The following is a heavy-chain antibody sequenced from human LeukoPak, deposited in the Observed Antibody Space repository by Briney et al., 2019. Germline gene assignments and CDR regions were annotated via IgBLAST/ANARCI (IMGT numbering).Heavy chain of an antibody. Sequence: GGSLRLSCVASGFAFSQFPVHWVRQAPGKGLEWVANIKQDGTEKYYVDSVKGRFTISRDNAKNSLYLQMNSLRAEDTAVYYCARAQADWYFDYWGQGTLVTVSS. CDR3: ARAQADWYFDY. CDR1: GFAFSQFP. J-gene: IGHJ4*02. CDR2: IKQDGTEK. D-gene: IGHD2-21*01. V-gene: IGHV3-7*01.